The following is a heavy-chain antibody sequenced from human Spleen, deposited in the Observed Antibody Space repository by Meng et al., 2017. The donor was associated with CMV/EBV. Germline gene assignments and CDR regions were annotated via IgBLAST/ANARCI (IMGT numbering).Heavy chain of an antibody. J-gene: IGHJ4*02. D-gene: IGHD2-21*02. CDR3: ARIERRRILKYCGSDCSTTDY. Sequence: QVQLQESGPGLVKPSGTLSLTCAVSGGPISSSNLWTWVRQVPGKGLEWIEECYHSGSTNYNPSLKSRVTISVDKLKNQFSLKLGSVTAADTAVYYCARIERRRILKYCGSDCSTTDYWGQGTLVTVSS. V-gene: IGHV4-4*02. CDR2: CYHSGST. CDR1: GGPISSSNL.